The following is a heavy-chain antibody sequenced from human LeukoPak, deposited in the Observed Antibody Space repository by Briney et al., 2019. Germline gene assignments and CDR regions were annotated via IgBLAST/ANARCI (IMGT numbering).Heavy chain of an antibody. V-gene: IGHV4-38-2*02. CDR3: ARVKDTARFDP. Sequence: SETLSLTCTVSGYSISSGYYWAWIRQPPGKGLEWIGSMYHSGNTYYNPSLKSRVTMAVDTSKNQFSLKLSSVTTADTAVYYCARVKDTARFDPWGQGTLVTVSS. CDR1: GYSISSGYY. CDR2: MYHSGNT. J-gene: IGHJ5*02. D-gene: IGHD5-18*01.